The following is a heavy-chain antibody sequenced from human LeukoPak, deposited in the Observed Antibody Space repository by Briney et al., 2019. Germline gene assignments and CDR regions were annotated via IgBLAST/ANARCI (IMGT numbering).Heavy chain of an antibody. D-gene: IGHD3-10*01. V-gene: IGHV4-59*01. Sequence: PSETLSLTCTVAGGSISSYYWSWIRQPPAPGMEWIGYIYYSGSMNYNPSLKSRVTISVDTSKNQVSLKLTSVTAADTAVYYCARVPKGSGSFNYWGQGTLVTVSS. CDR3: ARVPKGSGSFNY. CDR2: IYYSGSM. J-gene: IGHJ4*02. CDR1: GGSISSYY.